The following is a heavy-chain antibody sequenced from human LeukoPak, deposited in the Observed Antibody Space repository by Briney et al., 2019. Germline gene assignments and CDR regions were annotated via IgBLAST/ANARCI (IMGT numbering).Heavy chain of an antibody. Sequence: GESLKISCKGSGYSFTSYWIGWVRQMPGKGLEWMGIIYPGDSDTRYSPSFQGQVTISADKSISTAYLQWSSLKASDTAMYYCARRPAYDFWSGYTQGNWFDPWGQGTLVTVSP. V-gene: IGHV5-51*01. CDR3: ARRPAYDFWSGYTQGNWFDP. CDR2: IYPGDSDT. D-gene: IGHD3-3*01. CDR1: GYSFTSYW. J-gene: IGHJ5*02.